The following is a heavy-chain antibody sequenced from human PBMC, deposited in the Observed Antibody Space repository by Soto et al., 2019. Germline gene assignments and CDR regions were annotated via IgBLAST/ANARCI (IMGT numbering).Heavy chain of an antibody. V-gene: IGHV4-34*01. CDR2: INHSGST. Sequence: SETLSLTCAVYGGSFSGYYWSWIRQPPGKGLEWIGEINHSGSTNYNPSLKSRVTISVDTSKNQFSLKLSSVTAADTAVYYCARGGELPYDNWFDPWGQGTLVTVSS. CDR1: GGSFSGYY. D-gene: IGHD1-26*01. CDR3: ARGGELPYDNWFDP. J-gene: IGHJ5*02.